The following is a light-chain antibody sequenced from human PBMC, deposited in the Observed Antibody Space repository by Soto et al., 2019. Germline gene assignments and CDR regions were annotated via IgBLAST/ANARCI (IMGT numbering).Light chain of an antibody. CDR2: GAS. CDR3: QQYGGSPRT. CDR1: QSVSSNY. J-gene: IGKJ1*01. V-gene: IGKV3-20*01. Sequence: EIVLTQSPGTLSLSPGERATLSCTASQSVSSNYLAWYQQKPGQAPRLLIYGASSRATGIPDRFSGSGSGTDFNLTISRLEPEDVAVYYCQQYGGSPRTFGQGTKVEIK.